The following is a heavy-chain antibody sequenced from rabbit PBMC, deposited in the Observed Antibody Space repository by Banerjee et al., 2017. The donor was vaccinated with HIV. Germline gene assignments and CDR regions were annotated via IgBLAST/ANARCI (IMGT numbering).Heavy chain of an antibody. J-gene: IGHJ4*01. CDR1: GIDFSSYYY. CDR2: IYTSSGST. CDR3: ARDLAGVVGWNFNL. D-gene: IGHD4-1*01. Sequence: QQQLEESGGGLVQPEGSLTLSCKASGIDFSSYYYMCWVRQAPGKGLELIACIYTSSGSTWYASWVNGRFTISRSTSLNTVDLKMTSLTAADTATYFCARDLAGVVGWNFNLWGPGTLVTIS. V-gene: IGHV1S43*01.